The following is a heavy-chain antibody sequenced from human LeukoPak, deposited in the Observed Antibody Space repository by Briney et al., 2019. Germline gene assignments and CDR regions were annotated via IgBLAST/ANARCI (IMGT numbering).Heavy chain of an antibody. CDR1: GFTFSGYS. Sequence: GGSLRLSCAASGFTFSGYSMNWVRQAPGKGLEWVSAISGSGGSTYYADSVKGRFTISRDNSKNTLYLQMNSLRAEDTAVYYCAKPDYDSDAFDIWGQGTMVTVSS. CDR2: ISGSGGST. V-gene: IGHV3-23*01. D-gene: IGHD3-3*01. CDR3: AKPDYDSDAFDI. J-gene: IGHJ3*02.